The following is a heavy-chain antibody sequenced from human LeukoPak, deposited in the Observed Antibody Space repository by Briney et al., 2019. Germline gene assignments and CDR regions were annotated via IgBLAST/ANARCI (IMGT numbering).Heavy chain of an antibody. CDR2: IGPTGTDR. D-gene: IGHD1-14*01. CDR3: ATATIGRHHDY. J-gene: IGHJ4*02. CDR1: GFTFSSCG. V-gene: IGHV3-21*01. Sequence: GGSLRLSCAASGFTFSSCGFNWSRLPPGKGLELVSSIGPTGTDRYYADSSSGRFTISRDNAKNSMYLLMDSLRAADTAALYCATATIGRHHDYWGQGTLLTVSS.